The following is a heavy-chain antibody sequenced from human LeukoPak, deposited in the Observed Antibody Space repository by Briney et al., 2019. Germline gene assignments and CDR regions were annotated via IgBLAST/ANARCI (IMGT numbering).Heavy chain of an antibody. V-gene: IGHV3-30*18. CDR2: ISYDGSNK. D-gene: IGHD6-19*01. Sequence: LAGGSLRLSCAASGFTFSSYGMHWVRQDPGKGLEWVLVISYDGSNKYYADSVKGRFTISRDNSKNTLYLQMNSLRAEDTAVYYCAKDSLGAVAGIPLPPFFDYWGQGTLVTVSS. CDR1: GFTFSSYG. J-gene: IGHJ4*02. CDR3: AKDSLGAVAGIPLPPFFDY.